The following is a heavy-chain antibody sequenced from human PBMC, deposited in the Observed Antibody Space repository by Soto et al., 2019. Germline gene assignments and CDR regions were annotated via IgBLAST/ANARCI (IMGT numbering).Heavy chain of an antibody. CDR2: IVVGSGNT. V-gene: IGHV1-58*01. Sequence: EASVKVSCKASGFTFTISAVQWVLQARGQRLEWIGWIVVGSGNTNYAQKFQERVTITRDMSTSTAYMELSSLRSEDTAVYYCAARGPIGYGSGSYYYGMDVWGQGTTVTVSS. CDR3: AARGPIGYGSGSYYYGMDV. J-gene: IGHJ6*02. D-gene: IGHD3-10*01. CDR1: GFTFTISA.